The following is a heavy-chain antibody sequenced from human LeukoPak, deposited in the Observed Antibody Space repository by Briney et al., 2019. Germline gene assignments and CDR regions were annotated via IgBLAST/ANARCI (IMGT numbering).Heavy chain of an antibody. J-gene: IGHJ3*02. CDR3: ARDWSPGYCSGGSCHGDAFDI. D-gene: IGHD2-15*01. Sequence: GGSLRLSCEASGFTFGHYAIHWVRQAPGKGLEWVSVISYDGSSKYYGDSVKGRFTITRDNAKNSLYLQMNSLRAEDTAVYYCARDWSPGYCSGGSCHGDAFDIWGQGTMVTVSS. CDR1: GFTFGHYA. V-gene: IGHV3-30-3*01. CDR2: ISYDGSSK.